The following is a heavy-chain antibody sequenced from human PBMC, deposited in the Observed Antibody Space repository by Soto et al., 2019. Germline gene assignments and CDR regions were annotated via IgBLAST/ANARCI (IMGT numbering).Heavy chain of an antibody. J-gene: IGHJ5*02. Sequence: GASVKVSCKASGYTFTSYGISGVQQAPGKGLEWMGWISAFNGNTNYAQKLQGRGNMTTETSPSTAYMELRSLRSDDTAVYYCARGEELAAAGTLDPWGQGTLVTVSS. CDR2: ISAFNGNT. CDR1: GYTFTSYG. V-gene: IGHV1-18*01. CDR3: ARGEELAAAGTLDP. D-gene: IGHD6-13*01.